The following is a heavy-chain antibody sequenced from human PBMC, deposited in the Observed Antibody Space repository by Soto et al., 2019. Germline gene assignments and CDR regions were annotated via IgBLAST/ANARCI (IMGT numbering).Heavy chain of an antibody. Sequence: QVQLVESGGGLVKPGGALRLSCEASGFTFSGYYMTWIRQAPGKGLEWISYFSSSGYTIRYADSVEGRFTVSRDDAKKTLYLQMNSLRAEDTAVYYCAKDAGSTEYFFASWGQGTLVSVSS. V-gene: IGHV3-11*01. CDR1: GFTFSGYY. J-gene: IGHJ4*02. CDR2: FSSSGYTI. CDR3: AKDAGSTEYFFAS.